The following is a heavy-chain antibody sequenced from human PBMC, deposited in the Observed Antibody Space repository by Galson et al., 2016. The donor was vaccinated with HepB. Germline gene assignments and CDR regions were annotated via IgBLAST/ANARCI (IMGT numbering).Heavy chain of an antibody. CDR3: ATEAGPAAMAGYFDY. J-gene: IGHJ4*02. Sequence: SVKVSCKASGYTLTSYGISWVRQAPGQGLEWMGWISAYNGNTNYAQKLQGRVTMTTDTSTSTAYMELRSLRSDDTAVYYCATEAGPAAMAGYFDYWGQGTLVTVSS. CDR1: GYTLTSYG. V-gene: IGHV1-18*01. D-gene: IGHD2-2*01. CDR2: ISAYNGNT.